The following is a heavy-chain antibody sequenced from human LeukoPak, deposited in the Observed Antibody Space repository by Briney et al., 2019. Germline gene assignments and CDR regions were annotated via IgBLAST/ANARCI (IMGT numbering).Heavy chain of an antibody. CDR2: IYYSGST. Sequence: SETLSLTCTVSGGSISSSSYYWGWIRQPPGKWLEWIGSIYYSGSTYYNPSLKSRITISVVTSKNQFTLKLSSVTAADTAVYYCERGTKVAAAGSPPAEWGQGTLVTVSS. CDR1: GGSISSSSYY. D-gene: IGHD6-13*01. V-gene: IGHV4-39*06. J-gene: IGHJ4*02. CDR3: ERGTKVAAAGSPPAE.